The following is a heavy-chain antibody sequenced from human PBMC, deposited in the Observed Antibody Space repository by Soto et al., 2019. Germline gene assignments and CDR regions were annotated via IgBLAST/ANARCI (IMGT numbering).Heavy chain of an antibody. CDR3: AHRLRGYSYGAPFDY. D-gene: IGHD5-18*01. CDR1: GFSLSTSGVG. Sequence: QITLKESGPTLVKPTQTLTLTRTFSGFSLSTSGVGVGWIRQPPGKALEWLALIYWDDDKRYSPSLKSRLTITKDTSKNQVVLTMTNMDPVDTATYYCAHRLRGYSYGAPFDYWGQGTLVTVSS. J-gene: IGHJ4*02. CDR2: IYWDDDK. V-gene: IGHV2-5*02.